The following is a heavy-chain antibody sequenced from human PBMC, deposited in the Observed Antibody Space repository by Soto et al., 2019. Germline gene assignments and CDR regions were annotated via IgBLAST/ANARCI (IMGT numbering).Heavy chain of an antibody. V-gene: IGHV1-8*01. CDR3: ARFLTYYYDSSGYYRTDNDAFDI. D-gene: IGHD3-22*01. CDR2: MNPNSGNT. Sequence: VQLVQSGAEVKKPGASVKVSCKASGYTFTSYDINWVRQATGQGLEWMGWMNPNSGNTGYAQKFQGRVTMTRNTSISTAYMELSSLRSEDTAVYYCARFLTYYYDSSGYYRTDNDAFDIWGQGTMVTVSS. CDR1: GYTFTSYD. J-gene: IGHJ3*02.